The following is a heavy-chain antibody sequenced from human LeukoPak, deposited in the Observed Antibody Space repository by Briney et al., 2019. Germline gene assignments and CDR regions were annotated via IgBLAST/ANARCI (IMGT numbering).Heavy chain of an antibody. D-gene: IGHD4-17*01. CDR1: GFKFSSNW. J-gene: IGHJ4*02. Sequence: GGSLRLSCAASGFKFSSNWMSWVRQAPGKGLEWVANIKQDGSEKYYVDSVKGRFTVSRDNAKNSLYLQMNSLRAEDTAVYYCAREGPSVTPYYWGQGTLVIVSS. V-gene: IGHV3-7*01. CDR2: IKQDGSEK. CDR3: AREGPSVTPYY.